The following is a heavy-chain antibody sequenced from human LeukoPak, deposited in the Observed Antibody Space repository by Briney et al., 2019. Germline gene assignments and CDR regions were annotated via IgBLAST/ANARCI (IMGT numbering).Heavy chain of an antibody. CDR2: ISAYNGNT. CDR3: ARDGEYIDGGIQKDY. V-gene: IGHV1-18*01. J-gene: IGHJ4*02. Sequence: ASVKVSCKASGYTFTSYGISWVRQAPGQGLEWKGWISAYNGNTNYAQKLQGRVTMTTDTSTSTAYMELRSLRSDDTAVYYCARDGEYIDGGIQKDYWGQGTLVTVSS. CDR1: GYTFTSYG. D-gene: IGHD5-18*01.